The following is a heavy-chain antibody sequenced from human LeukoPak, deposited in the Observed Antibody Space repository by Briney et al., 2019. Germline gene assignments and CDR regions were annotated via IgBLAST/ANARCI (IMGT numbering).Heavy chain of an antibody. CDR1: GFTFSSYG. J-gene: IGHJ6*02. Sequence: GALRLSCAASGFTFSSYGMHWVRQAPGKGLEWVAVIWYDGSNKYYADSVKGRFTISRDNSKNTLYLQMNSLRAEDTAVYYCARVGCSSTSCYNYYCYGMDVWGQGTTVTVSS. D-gene: IGHD2-2*02. CDR2: IWYDGSNK. CDR3: ARVGCSSTSCYNYYCYGMDV. V-gene: IGHV3-33*01.